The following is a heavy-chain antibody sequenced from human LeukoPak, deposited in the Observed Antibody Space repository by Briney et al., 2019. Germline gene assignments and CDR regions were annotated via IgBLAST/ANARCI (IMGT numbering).Heavy chain of an antibody. CDR1: GGSISSYY. CDR2: IYYSGST. CDR3: ARGYWFYFDY. D-gene: IGHD2-8*02. Sequence: SETLSLTCTVSGGSISSYYWSWIRQPPGKGLEWIGYIYYSGSTNYNPSLKSRVTISVDTSKNQFSLKLSSVTAADTAVYYCARGYWFYFDYWGQGTLVTVSS. V-gene: IGHV4-59*08. J-gene: IGHJ4*02.